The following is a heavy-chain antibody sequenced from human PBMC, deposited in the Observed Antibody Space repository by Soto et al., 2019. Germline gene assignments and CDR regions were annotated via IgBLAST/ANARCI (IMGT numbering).Heavy chain of an antibody. V-gene: IGHV1-46*01. J-gene: IGHJ3*02. Sequence: ASVKVSCKASGYTFTSYYMHWVRQAPGQGREWMGIINPSGGSTSYAQKFQGRVTMTRDTSTSTVYMELSSLRSEDTAVYYCARDPSEYYYDSSGYYYPRPADAFDIWGQGTMVTFS. CDR3: ARDPSEYYYDSSGYYYPRPADAFDI. D-gene: IGHD3-22*01. CDR2: INPSGGST. CDR1: GYTFTSYY.